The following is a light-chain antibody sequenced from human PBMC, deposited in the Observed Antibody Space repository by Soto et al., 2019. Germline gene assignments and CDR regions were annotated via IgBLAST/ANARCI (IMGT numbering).Light chain of an antibody. V-gene: IGKV1-39*01. Sequence: IEITQSRSSLSTSVGDRVTITCRASQNIGSYLNWYQQKPGKTPQVLIYAASNLRSGVPSRFSGSGSGTDFTLTINSLQPEDFATYYCQQSYITPLPFGGGTKVDIK. CDR1: QNIGSY. CDR2: AAS. CDR3: QQSYITPLP. J-gene: IGKJ4*02.